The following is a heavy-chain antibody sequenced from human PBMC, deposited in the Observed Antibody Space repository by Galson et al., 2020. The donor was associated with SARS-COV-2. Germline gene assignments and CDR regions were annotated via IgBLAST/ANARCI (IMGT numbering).Heavy chain of an antibody. J-gene: IGHJ4*02. CDR2: IKSKTHGGTT. Sequence: GESLKISCAASGFTFSNAWMSWVRQAPGRGLEWVGRIKSKTHGGTTDYAAPVEGRFTISRDDLKNTLYLQMNSLKTEDTAVYYCTTDLHDFGDLDYWGQGTLVTVSS. D-gene: IGHD4-17*01. V-gene: IGHV3-15*01. CDR1: GFTFSNAW. CDR3: TTDLHDFGDLDY.